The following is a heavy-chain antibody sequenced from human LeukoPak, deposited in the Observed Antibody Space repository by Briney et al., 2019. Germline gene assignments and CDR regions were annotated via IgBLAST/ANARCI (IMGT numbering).Heavy chain of an antibody. J-gene: IGHJ5*02. CDR1: GYTFTGYY. CDR2: INPNSGGT. CDR3: ARGLVGATYWFDP. V-gene: IGHV1-2*02. D-gene: IGHD1-26*01. Sequence: ASVKVSCKASGYTFTGYYMHWGRQAPGQGLEWMGWINPNSGGTNYAQKFQGRVTMTRDTSISTAYMELSRLRSDDTAVYYCARGLVGATYWFDPWGQGTLVTVSS.